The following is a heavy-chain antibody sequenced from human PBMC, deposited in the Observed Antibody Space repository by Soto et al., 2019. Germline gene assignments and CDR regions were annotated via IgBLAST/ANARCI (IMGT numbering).Heavy chain of an antibody. CDR3: ARGAGFSYASTWFDI. CDR1: GASVSSGTYY. D-gene: IGHD5-18*01. Sequence: QVQLQESGPGLVKPSETLSLTCTVFGASVSSGTYYWSWIRQAPGKGLEWVGHIYYTGSTTYNPSLNNRVTISVDTSKNHFSLQLTSVTAADTAVYYCARGAGFSYASTWFDIWGQGTLVTVSS. CDR2: IYYTGST. V-gene: IGHV4-61*03. J-gene: IGHJ5*02.